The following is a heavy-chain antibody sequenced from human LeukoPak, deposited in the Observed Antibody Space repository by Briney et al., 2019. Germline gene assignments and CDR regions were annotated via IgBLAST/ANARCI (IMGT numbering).Heavy chain of an antibody. Sequence: PSETLSLTCTVSGASISSSIHYWRWFRQPPGKGLEWIGTLSSSGSTYYNPSLKSRVTISVDTSKNQFSLRQSSVTAADTAVYYCVRHVTGSSHDDWGQGTLVTVSS. CDR3: VRHVTGSSHDD. J-gene: IGHJ4*02. CDR2: LSSSGST. V-gene: IGHV4-39*01. D-gene: IGHD1-26*01. CDR1: GASISSSIHY.